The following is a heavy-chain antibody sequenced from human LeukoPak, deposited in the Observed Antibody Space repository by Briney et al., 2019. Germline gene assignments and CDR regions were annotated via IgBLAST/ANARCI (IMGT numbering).Heavy chain of an antibody. J-gene: IGHJ4*02. CDR3: ARDRYYYDSSGSESFDY. D-gene: IGHD3-22*01. CDR1: GFTFSDYY. Sequence: GGSLRLSCAASGFTFSDYYMSWTRQAPGKGLEWVSYISSSGSTIYYADSVKGRFTISRDNAKNSLYLQMNSLRAEDTAVYYCARDRYYYDSSGSESFDYWGQGTLVTVSS. V-gene: IGHV3-11*04. CDR2: ISSSGSTI.